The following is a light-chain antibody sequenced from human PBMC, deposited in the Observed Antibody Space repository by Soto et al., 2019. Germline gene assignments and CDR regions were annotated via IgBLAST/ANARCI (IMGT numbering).Light chain of an antibody. Sequence: DIQMTQSPSSLSASVGDRVTITCRASQNIPNYLNWYQQRPGKTPNLLVYAASNLRSGVPSRFSGSGSGTDFTLTISSLQPEDFGTYYCQQIHSTSSYTFGQGSRVDVK. CDR3: QQIHSTSSYT. J-gene: IGKJ2*01. V-gene: IGKV1-39*01. CDR1: QNIPNY. CDR2: AAS.